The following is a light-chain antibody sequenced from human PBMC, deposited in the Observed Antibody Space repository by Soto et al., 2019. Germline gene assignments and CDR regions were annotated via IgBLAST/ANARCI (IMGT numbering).Light chain of an antibody. J-gene: IGKJ1*01. V-gene: IGKV3-15*01. CDR1: QSVSSN. Sequence: MTQSPSTLSASVGDRVTITCRASQSVSSNLAWYQQKPGQAPRLLIYGASTRATGIPARFSGSGSGTEFTLTISSLQSEDFAVYYCQQYNNWAWTFGQGTKVEIK. CDR3: QQYNNWAWT. CDR2: GAS.